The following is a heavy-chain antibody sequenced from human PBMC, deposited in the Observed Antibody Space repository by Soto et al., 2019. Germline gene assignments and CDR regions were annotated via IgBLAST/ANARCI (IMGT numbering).Heavy chain of an antibody. D-gene: IGHD6-13*01. Sequence: QVQLQESGPGLVQPSGTLSLTCAVSGDSINNSHWWSWVRQTPGKGLEWIGETYHSGTTNYNPSLKTRVTISIDKSKNQFSLTMNSVTAADTAVYYWAREVNSSPASGPNWFDPWGQGTLVTVSS. J-gene: IGHJ5*02. CDR1: GDSINNSHW. CDR2: TYHSGTT. V-gene: IGHV4-4*02. CDR3: AREVNSSPASGPNWFDP.